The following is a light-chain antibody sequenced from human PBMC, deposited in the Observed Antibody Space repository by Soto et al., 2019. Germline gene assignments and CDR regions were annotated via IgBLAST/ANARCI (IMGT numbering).Light chain of an antibody. CDR2: DTS. CDR1: QSVSSK. CDR3: KQYADWPKT. J-gene: IGKJ1*01. V-gene: IGKV3-15*01. Sequence: EIVMTQSPATLSVSPGERAALSCRASQSVSSKLAWYRQRPGQAPRLVIYDTSTRATGVPARFSGSGSGTEFTLTIRSLQSEDFAVYFCKQYADWPKTFGQGTKVDNK.